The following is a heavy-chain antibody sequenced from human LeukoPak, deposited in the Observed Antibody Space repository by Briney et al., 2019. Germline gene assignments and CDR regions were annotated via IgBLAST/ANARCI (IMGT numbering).Heavy chain of an antibody. CDR3: AKRRGLELLYYYYMDV. J-gene: IGHJ6*03. Sequence: GGSLRLSCAASGFTFSTYEMNWVRQAPGKGLEWVSYITDSGRTIYYADSVKGRFTISRDNAKNSLFLQMNSLRAEDTAVYYCAKRRGLELLYYYYMDVWGKGTTVTVSS. D-gene: IGHD1-7*01. CDR2: ITDSGRTI. V-gene: IGHV3-48*03. CDR1: GFTFSTYE.